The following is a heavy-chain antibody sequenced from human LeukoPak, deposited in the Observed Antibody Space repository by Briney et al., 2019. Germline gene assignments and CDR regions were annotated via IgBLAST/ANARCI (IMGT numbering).Heavy chain of an antibody. CDR3: AKGRYGSGSFSTPFEY. V-gene: IGHV3-53*05. CDR2: IYSGGST. D-gene: IGHD3-10*01. J-gene: IGHJ4*02. CDR1: GFTVSSNY. Sequence: PGGSLRLSCAASGFTVSSNYMSWVRQAPGKGLEWVSVIYSGGSTYYADSVKGRFTISRDNSKNSLYVQLNNLRTEDTALYYCAKGRYGSGSFSTPFEYWGQGTLVTVSS.